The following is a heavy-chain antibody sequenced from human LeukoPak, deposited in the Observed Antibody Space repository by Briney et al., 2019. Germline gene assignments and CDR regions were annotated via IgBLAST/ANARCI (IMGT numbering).Heavy chain of an antibody. CDR2: ISGSGGST. V-gene: IGHV3-23*01. D-gene: IGHD3-22*01. Sequence: GGSLRLSCAASGFTFSSYAMSWVRRAPGKGLEWVSAISGSGGSTYYADSVKGRFTISRDNSKNTLYLQMNSLRAEDTAVYYCAKDPLHYYDRGFDYWGQGTLVTVSS. CDR3: AKDPLHYYDRGFDY. CDR1: GFTFSSYA. J-gene: IGHJ4*02.